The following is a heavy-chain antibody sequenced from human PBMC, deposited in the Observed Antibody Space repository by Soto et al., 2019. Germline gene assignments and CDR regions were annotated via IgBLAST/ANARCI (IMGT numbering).Heavy chain of an antibody. V-gene: IGHV4-31*03. CDR3: VRDNKSDFSPPYGMYV. Sequence: SETLSLTCTVSGGSISSGGYYWSWIRQHPGKGLEWIGYIYYSGSTYYNPSLKSRVTISVDTSKNQFSLKLSSVTAADTAVYYCVRDNKSDFSPPYGMYVWGQGNTITVSS. CDR1: GGSISSGGYY. D-gene: IGHD3-3*01. J-gene: IGHJ6*02. CDR2: IYYSGST.